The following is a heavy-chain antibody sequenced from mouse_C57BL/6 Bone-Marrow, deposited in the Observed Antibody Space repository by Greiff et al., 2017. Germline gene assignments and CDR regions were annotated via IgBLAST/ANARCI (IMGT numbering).Heavy chain of an antibody. CDR2: IHPNSGST. D-gene: IGHD1-1*01. V-gene: IGHV1-64*01. Sequence: QVQLQQPGAELVKPGASVKLSCKASGYTFTSYWMHWVKQRPGQGLEWIGMIHPNSGSTNYNEKFKSKATLTVDKSSSTAYMQLSSLTSEDSAVYYCARERSITTVVAPFDYWGQGTTLTVSS. CDR3: ARERSITTVVAPFDY. J-gene: IGHJ2*01. CDR1: GYTFTSYW.